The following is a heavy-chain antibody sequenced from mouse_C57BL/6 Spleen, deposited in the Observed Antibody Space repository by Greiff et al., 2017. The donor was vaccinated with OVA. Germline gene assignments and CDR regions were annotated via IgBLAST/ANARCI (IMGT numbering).Heavy chain of an antibody. CDR1: GFSLSTSGMG. V-gene: IGHV8-12*01. D-gene: IGHD1-1*01. CDR3: ARRTTVPYFDY. CDR2: IYCDDDK. Sequence: QVTLKESGPGILQSSQTLSLTCSFSGFSLSTSGMGVSWLRHPSGKGLEWLAHIYCDDDKRYNPSLKSRRTISKDTSRNQVFLKITSVDTADTSTYYCARRTTVPYFDYWGQGTTLTVSS. J-gene: IGHJ2*01.